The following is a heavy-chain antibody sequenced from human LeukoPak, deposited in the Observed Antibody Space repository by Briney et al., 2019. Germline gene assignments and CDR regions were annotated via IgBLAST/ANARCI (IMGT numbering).Heavy chain of an antibody. D-gene: IGHD2-15*01. CDR2: IGTSGNYI. CDR3: AKDWSAAH. J-gene: IGHJ4*02. Sequence: GGSLRLSCAASGFTFSSYSMNWVRQAPGKGLEWVSSIGTSGNYIYYADSVRGRFTISRDNAKNSLYLQMNSLRAEDTAIYYCAKDWSAAHWGQGTLVTVSS. V-gene: IGHV3-21*01. CDR1: GFTFSSYS.